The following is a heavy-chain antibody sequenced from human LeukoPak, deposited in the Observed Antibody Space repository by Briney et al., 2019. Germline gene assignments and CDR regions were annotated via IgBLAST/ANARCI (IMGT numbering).Heavy chain of an antibody. Sequence: SQTLSLTCTVSGGSISSGDYYWSWIRQPPGKCLEWIGYIYYSGSTYYNPSLKSRVTISVDTSKNQFSLKLSSVTAADTAVYYCARSSHYDILTGPFDYWGQGTLVTVSS. CDR1: GGSISSGDYY. V-gene: IGHV4-30-4*01. CDR3: ARSSHYDILTGPFDY. J-gene: IGHJ4*02. CDR2: IYYSGST. D-gene: IGHD3-9*01.